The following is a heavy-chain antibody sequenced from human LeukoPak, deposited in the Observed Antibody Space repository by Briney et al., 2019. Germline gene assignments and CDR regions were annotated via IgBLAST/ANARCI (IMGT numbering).Heavy chain of an antibody. J-gene: IGHJ4*02. CDR1: GFTFSNAW. CDR3: TGLYGNWPHDY. Sequence: PGGSLRLSCAASGFTFSNAWMNWVRQAPGKGLEWVGRIKSKTDGGTTDYAAPVKGRFTISRDDSKNTLYLQMNSLKAEDTAVYYCTGLYGNWPHDYWGQGTLVTVSS. D-gene: IGHD2-8*01. V-gene: IGHV3-15*07. CDR2: IKSKTDGGTT.